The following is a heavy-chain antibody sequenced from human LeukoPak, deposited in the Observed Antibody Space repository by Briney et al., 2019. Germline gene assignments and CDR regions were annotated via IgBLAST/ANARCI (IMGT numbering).Heavy chain of an antibody. V-gene: IGHV3-21*01. CDR1: GSTFSSYN. CDR2: IGGDSSHI. D-gene: IGHD1-20*01. CDR3: ARVTGTTSDDY. J-gene: IGHJ4*02. Sequence: PGGSLRLSCAASGSTFSSYNMHWVRQAPGKGLEWVSSIGGDSSHIYYADSVKGRFTISRDNAKSSLFLQMNSLRVEDTAVYYCARVTGTTSDDYWGQGTLVTVSS.